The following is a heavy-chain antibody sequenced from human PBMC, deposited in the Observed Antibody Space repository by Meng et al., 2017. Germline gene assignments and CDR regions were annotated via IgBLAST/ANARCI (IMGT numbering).Heavy chain of an antibody. J-gene: IGHJ3*02. V-gene: IGHV2-5*02. Sequence: LKQTGPTLVKPNQTLTLTCTFSGFSLSTSGVGVGWIRQPPGKALEWLALIYWDDDKRYSPSLKSRLTITKDTSKNQVVLTMTNMDPVDTATYYCAHRNYYGSGSANGAFDIWGQGTMVTVSS. CDR1: GFSLSTSGVG. CDR3: AHRNYYGSGSANGAFDI. CDR2: IYWDDDK. D-gene: IGHD3-10*01.